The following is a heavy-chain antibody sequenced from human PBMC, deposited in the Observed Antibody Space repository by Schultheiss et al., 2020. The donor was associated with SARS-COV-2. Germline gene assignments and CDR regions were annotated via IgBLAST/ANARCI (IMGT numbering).Heavy chain of an antibody. CDR1: GFTFSSYA. CDR3: AKVRLGAAAGFYFDY. Sequence: GGSLRLSCAASGFTFSSYAMSWVRQAPGKGLEWVSAISGSGGSTYYADSVKGRFTISRDNSKNTLYLQMNSLRAEDTAVYYCAKVRLGAAAGFYFDYWGQGTLVTVPQ. D-gene: IGHD6-13*01. V-gene: IGHV3-23*01. CDR2: ISGSGGST. J-gene: IGHJ4*02.